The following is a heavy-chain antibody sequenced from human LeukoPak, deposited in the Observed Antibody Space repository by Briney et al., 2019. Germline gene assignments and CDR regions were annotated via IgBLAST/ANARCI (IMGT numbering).Heavy chain of an antibody. J-gene: IGHJ4*02. D-gene: IGHD6-19*01. CDR2: IYTSGNT. Sequence: SETLSLTCTVSGSSISNYYWGWIRQAPGKGLEWIGRIYTSGNTYYNPSLKSRVTMSVDTSKNQFSLNLSSVTAADTAVYYCARVFSVAGTFDYWGQGTLVTVSS. CDR3: ARVFSVAGTFDY. CDR1: GSSISNYY. V-gene: IGHV4-4*07.